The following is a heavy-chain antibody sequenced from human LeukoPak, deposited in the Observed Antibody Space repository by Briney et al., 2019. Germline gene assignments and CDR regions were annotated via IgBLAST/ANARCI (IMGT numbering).Heavy chain of an antibody. CDR1: GLTFSAYS. CDR2: ISRNSQSQ. Sequence: GGSLRLSCAASGLTFSAYSMNWVRQAPGQGLDWISYISRNSQSQEYADSVKGRFTISRDNAKNSVFLQMNSLREEDTAVYYCVSKVGFNAFDVWGQGTMVTVSS. D-gene: IGHD6-25*01. J-gene: IGHJ3*01. V-gene: IGHV3-48*02. CDR3: VSKVGFNAFDV.